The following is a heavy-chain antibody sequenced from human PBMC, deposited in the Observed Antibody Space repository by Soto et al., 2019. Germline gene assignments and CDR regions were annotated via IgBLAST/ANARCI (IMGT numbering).Heavy chain of an antibody. D-gene: IGHD2-2*01. J-gene: IGHJ3*02. CDR2: IIPILGIA. CDR1: AVTFRSYT. V-gene: IGHV1-69*02. Sequence: SVKVSCKASAVTFRSYTMNWVRQAPGQGLEWMGRIIPILGIANYAQKFEGRVTITADKSTNTAYMELSSLRSEDTAVYYCARSGVRDCTSISCNAFDIWGQGTMVTVSS. CDR3: ARSGVRDCTSISCNAFDI.